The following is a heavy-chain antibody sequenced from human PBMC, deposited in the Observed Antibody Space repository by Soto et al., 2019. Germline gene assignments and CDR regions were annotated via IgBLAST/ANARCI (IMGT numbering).Heavy chain of an antibody. CDR1: GGTFSSYA. CDR2: ISAYNGNT. J-gene: IGHJ4*02. D-gene: IGHD2-21*02. V-gene: IGHV1-18*01. Sequence: ASVKVSCKASGGTFSSYAISWVRQAPGQGLEWMGWISAYNGNTNYAQKLQGRVTMTTDTSTSTAYMELRSLRTDDTAVYYCARDRGKYCGGDCSFDYWGQGTLVTVSS. CDR3: ARDRGKYCGGDCSFDY.